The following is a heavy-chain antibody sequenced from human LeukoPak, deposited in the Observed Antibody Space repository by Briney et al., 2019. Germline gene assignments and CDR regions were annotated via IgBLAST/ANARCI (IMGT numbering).Heavy chain of an antibody. CDR1: GFTFSSYA. CDR2: ISGSGGST. CDR3: AKEEWELTGQEVDY. Sequence: PGGSLRLSCAASGFTFSSYAMSWVRQAPGKRLEWVSAISGSGGSTYYADSVKGRFTISRDNSKNTLYLQMNSLRAEDTAVYYCAKEEWELTGQEVDYWGQGTLVTVSS. J-gene: IGHJ4*02. V-gene: IGHV3-23*01. D-gene: IGHD1-26*01.